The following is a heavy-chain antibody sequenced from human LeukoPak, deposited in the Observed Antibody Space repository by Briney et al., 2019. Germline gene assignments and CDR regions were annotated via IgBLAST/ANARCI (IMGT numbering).Heavy chain of an antibody. CDR2: ISYDGSNA. CDR1: VFTLSSYG. V-gene: IGHV3-30*18. Sequence: GGSLRLSCAASVFTLSSYGMHWVRQAPGKGLEWVAVISYDGSNAYYADSVKGRFTISRDNSKNTLYLQMNSLRTEDTAVYYCAKDLGGYSSGWFLDWGQGTLVTVSS. D-gene: IGHD6-19*01. J-gene: IGHJ4*02. CDR3: AKDLGGYSSGWFLD.